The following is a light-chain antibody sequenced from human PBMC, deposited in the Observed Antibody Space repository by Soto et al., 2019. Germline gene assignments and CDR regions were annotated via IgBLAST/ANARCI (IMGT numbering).Light chain of an antibody. CDR1: QSVLYSSNNKNY. CDR3: QQYESTPPT. V-gene: IGKV4-1*01. J-gene: IGKJ2*01. CDR2: WAS. Sequence: DIVMTQSPDSLAVSLGESATINCKSSQSVLYSSNNKNYLAWYQQRPGQPPKLLIYWASTRESGVPDRFSGSGSWTDYTLTITSLQAEDVAVYYCQQYESTPPTFGQGTKLEIK.